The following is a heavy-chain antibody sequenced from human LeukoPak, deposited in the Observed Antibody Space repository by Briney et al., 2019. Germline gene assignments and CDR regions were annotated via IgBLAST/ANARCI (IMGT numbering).Heavy chain of an antibody. CDR3: ARVVVKETYYFDY. V-gene: IGHV4-38-2*01. Sequence: SGGSLRLSCAASGFTFSSYGMGWLRQPPGKGLEWIGSIYHSGSTYYNPSLKSRVTISVDTSKNQFSLKLSSVTAADTAVYYCARVVVKETYYFDYWGQGTLVTVSS. CDR1: GFTFSSYG. J-gene: IGHJ4*02. D-gene: IGHD3-22*01. CDR2: IYHSGST.